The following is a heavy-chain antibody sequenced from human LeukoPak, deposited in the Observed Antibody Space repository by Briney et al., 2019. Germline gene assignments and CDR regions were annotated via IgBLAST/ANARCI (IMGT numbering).Heavy chain of an antibody. D-gene: IGHD3-16*02. J-gene: IGHJ6*03. V-gene: IGHV3-49*04. CDR1: GFTFGDYA. CDR3: TRLPMYDYVWGSYRILGYYYYMDV. Sequence: PGRSLRLSCTASGFTFGDYAMSWVRQAPGKGLEWVGFIRSKAYGGTTEYAASVKDRFTISRDDSKSIAYLQMNSLKTEDTAVYYCTRLPMYDYVWGSYRILGYYYYMDVWGKGTTVTISS. CDR2: IRSKAYGGTT.